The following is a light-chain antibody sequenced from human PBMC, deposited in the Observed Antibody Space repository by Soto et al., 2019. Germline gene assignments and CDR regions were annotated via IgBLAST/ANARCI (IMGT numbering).Light chain of an antibody. CDR1: SPNIGSNY. V-gene: IGLV1-47*01. CDR3: ASLDDSLSGYV. CDR2: RNN. Sequence: QAVVTQPPSASGTPGQRVTISCSGGSPNIGSNYVYWYQHLPGTTPKLLIYRNNQRPSGVPDRFSGSKSGTSASLAISGLQSEDEGDYYCASLDDSLSGYVFGTGTKVTVL. J-gene: IGLJ1*01.